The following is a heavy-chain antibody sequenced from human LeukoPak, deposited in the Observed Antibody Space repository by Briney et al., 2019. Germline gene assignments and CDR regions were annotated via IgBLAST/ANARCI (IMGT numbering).Heavy chain of an antibody. V-gene: IGHV4-39*07. D-gene: IGHD5-18*01. CDR1: GGSISSSSYY. J-gene: IGHJ3*02. CDR3: ARRRRDRYSYGLSPRVFDI. CDR2: INHSGST. Sequence: PSETLSLTCTVSGGSISSSSYYWGWIRQPPGKGLEWIGEINHSGSTNYNPSLKSRVTISVDTSKNQFSLKLGSVTAADTAVYYCARRRRDRYSYGLSPRVFDIWGQGTMVTVSS.